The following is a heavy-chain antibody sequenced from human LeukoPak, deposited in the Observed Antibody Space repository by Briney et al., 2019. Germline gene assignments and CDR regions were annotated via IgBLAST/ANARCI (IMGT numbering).Heavy chain of an antibody. CDR1: GGSFSGYY. D-gene: IGHD6-13*01. CDR3: ARGSRMSSWY. Sequence: SETLSLTCAVYGGSFSGYYWSWIRQPPGKGLEWIGEINHSGSTNFDPSLKSRVTISVDTSKNQFSLKLSSVTAADTAVYYCARGSRMSSWYWGQGTLVAVSS. CDR2: INHSGST. V-gene: IGHV4-34*01. J-gene: IGHJ4*02.